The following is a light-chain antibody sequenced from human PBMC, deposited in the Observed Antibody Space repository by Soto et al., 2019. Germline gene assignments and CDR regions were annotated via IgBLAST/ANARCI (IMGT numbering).Light chain of an antibody. V-gene: IGLV1-51*01. J-gene: IGLJ3*02. CDR1: RSNIGNNA. Sequence: QSVLTQPASVSAAPGQKVTVSCSGSRSNIGNNAVAWYQHLPGTAPTLLIYDNARRPSWISARFSAANSGPSATLAITGRQTGDEADYYGETWDSSLSAGVFGGGT. CDR2: DNA. CDR3: ETWDSSLSAGV.